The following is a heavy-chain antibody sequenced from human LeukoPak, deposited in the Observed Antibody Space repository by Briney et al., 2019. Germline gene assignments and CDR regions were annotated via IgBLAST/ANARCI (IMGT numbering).Heavy chain of an antibody. V-gene: IGHV3-7*03. Sequence: GGSLRLSCAASGFTFSSYRMSWVRQAPGKGLEWVANIKEDGSEKYYVDSVKGRFTISRDNAKNSLFLQLNSLRAEDTAVYYCARDGQKYSNYVRNWFDPWGQGTLVTVSS. J-gene: IGHJ5*02. D-gene: IGHD4-11*01. CDR3: ARDGQKYSNYVRNWFDP. CDR2: IKEDGSEK. CDR1: GFTFSSYR.